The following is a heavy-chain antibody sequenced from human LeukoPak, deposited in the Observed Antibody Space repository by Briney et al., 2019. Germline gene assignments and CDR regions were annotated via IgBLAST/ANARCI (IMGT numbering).Heavy chain of an antibody. CDR3: ARDSFMTTVTDDAFDI. J-gene: IGHJ3*02. D-gene: IGHD4-17*01. CDR1: GGSISSGGYY. V-gene: IGHV4-31*03. Sequence: SETLCLTCTVSGGSISSGGYYWSWIRQHPGKGLEWIGYIYYSGSTYYNPSLKSRVTISVDTSKNQFSLKLSSVTAADTAVYYCARDSFMTTVTDDAFDIWGQGTMVTVSS. CDR2: IYYSGST.